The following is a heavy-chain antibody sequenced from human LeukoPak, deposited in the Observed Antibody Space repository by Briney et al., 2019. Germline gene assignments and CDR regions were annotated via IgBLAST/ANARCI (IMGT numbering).Heavy chain of an antibody. CDR2: ISYDGSNK. V-gene: IGHV3-30-3*01. CDR1: GFTFSSYA. J-gene: IGHJ4*02. D-gene: IGHD2-15*01. Sequence: PGRSLRLSCAASGFTFSSYAMHWVRQAPGKGLEWVAVISYDGSNKYYADSVKGRFTISRDNSKNTLYLQMNSLRAEDTAVYYCAVPIGDCSGGSCYPAAFDYWGQGTLVTVSS. CDR3: AVPIGDCSGGSCYPAAFDY.